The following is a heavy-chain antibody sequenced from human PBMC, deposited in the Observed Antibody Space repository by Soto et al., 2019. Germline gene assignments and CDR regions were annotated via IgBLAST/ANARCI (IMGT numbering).Heavy chain of an antibody. CDR3: ARTKTIVMPGLDY. Sequence: ASVKVSCKTSGYVFTSFAIHWMRQAPGQGPEWMGWINTGNGDSKYSEKFQDRVTITRDTSATTAYMELSSLRFEDTAVYYCARTKTIVMPGLDYWGQGTLVTVSS. CDR2: INTGNGDS. J-gene: IGHJ4*02. CDR1: GYVFTSFA. V-gene: IGHV1-3*04. D-gene: IGHD1-26*01.